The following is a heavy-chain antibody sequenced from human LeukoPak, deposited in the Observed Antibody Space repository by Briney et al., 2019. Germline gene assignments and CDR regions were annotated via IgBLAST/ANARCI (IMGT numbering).Heavy chain of an antibody. Sequence: PETLSLTCTVFGVSISSSSHYWGWIHQPPGKGLEWIGSVYYTGSTYYNPSLKSRVTISLDTSKNQFSLKLSSVTAADTAVYYCARGESIAGSGGVWGQGTLVIVSP. D-gene: IGHD6-6*01. J-gene: IGHJ4*02. CDR2: VYYTGST. V-gene: IGHV4-39*07. CDR1: GVSISSSSHY. CDR3: ARGESIAGSGGV.